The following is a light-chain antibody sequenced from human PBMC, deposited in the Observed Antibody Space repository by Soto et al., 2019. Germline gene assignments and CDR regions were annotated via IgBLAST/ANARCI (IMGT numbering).Light chain of an antibody. Sequence: EIVLTQSPATLSLSPGERATLSCRASQNLDSYLAWYQQKPGQPPRLLIYDASSRATGIPSRFSGSGSGTDFTLTISSLEAEDFAVYDCQQRSAWPITFGGGTKVEIK. CDR2: DAS. V-gene: IGKV3-11*01. J-gene: IGKJ4*01. CDR3: QQRSAWPIT. CDR1: QNLDSY.